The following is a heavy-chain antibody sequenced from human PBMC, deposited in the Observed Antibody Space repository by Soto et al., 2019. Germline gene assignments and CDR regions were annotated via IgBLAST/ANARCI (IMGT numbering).Heavy chain of an antibody. D-gene: IGHD2-21*02. Sequence: QLQLQESGPGLVKPSETLSLTCTVSGGSISRSSYYWGWIRQPPGKVLEWIGSVYYSGTTHYSPSLKSRVTMSVDTSKNQFSLKLTSVTAADTAVYYCATTADHWGQGTLVTVSS. CDR2: VYYSGTT. J-gene: IGHJ4*02. CDR3: ATTADH. V-gene: IGHV4-39*01. CDR1: GGSISRSSYY.